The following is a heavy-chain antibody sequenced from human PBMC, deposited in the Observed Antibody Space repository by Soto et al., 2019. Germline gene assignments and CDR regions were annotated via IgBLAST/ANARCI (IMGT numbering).Heavy chain of an antibody. Sequence: EVHLVESGGGLVQPGGSLRLSCAASGFSFSNYAMNWVRQAPGKGLEWVSYIRSSGTTIYYADSVKGRFTISRDNAKNSLYLQMNSLRAEDTALYYCARDSGISISGAIPYYFDYWGQGTLVTVSS. CDR2: IRSSGTTI. D-gene: IGHD3-3*02. CDR1: GFSFSNYA. CDR3: ARDSGISISGAIPYYFDY. V-gene: IGHV3-48*03. J-gene: IGHJ4*02.